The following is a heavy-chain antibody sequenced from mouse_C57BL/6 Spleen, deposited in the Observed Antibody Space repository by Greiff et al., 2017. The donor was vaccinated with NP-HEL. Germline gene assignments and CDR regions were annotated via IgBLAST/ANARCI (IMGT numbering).Heavy chain of an antibody. V-gene: IGHV1-78*01. D-gene: IGHD2-2*01. J-gene: IGHJ3*01. CDR3: ARDGYAYDWFAY. Sequence: VQLQQSDAELVKPGTSVKISCKASGYTFTDYTIHWMKQRPEQGLEWIGYIYPRDGSTKYNEKFKGKATLTADKSSSTAYMQLHSLTSEDSAVYFGARDGYAYDWFAYWGQVTLVTVSA. CDR2: IYPRDGST. CDR1: GYTFTDYT.